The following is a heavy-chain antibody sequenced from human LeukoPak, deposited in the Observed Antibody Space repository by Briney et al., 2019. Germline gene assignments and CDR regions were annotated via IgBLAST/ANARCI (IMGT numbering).Heavy chain of an antibody. CDR2: ISAYNGNT. Sequence: ASVKVSCKASGYTFTSYGISWVRQAPGQGLEWMGWISAYNGNTNYAQKLQGRVTMTTDTSTSTAYMELRSLRSDDTAVYYCARTVTVLTPAYNWFDPWGLGTLVTVSS. V-gene: IGHV1-18*01. CDR3: ARTVTVLTPAYNWFDP. CDR1: GYTFTSYG. J-gene: IGHJ5*02. D-gene: IGHD4-23*01.